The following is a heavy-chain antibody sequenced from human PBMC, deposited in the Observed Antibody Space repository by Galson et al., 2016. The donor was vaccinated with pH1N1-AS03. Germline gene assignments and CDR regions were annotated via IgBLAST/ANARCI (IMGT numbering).Heavy chain of an antibody. V-gene: IGHV1-69*02. CDR3: ARERCSSSSCRRDQNYYTDF. J-gene: IGHJ6*03. CDR2: ITLPLGIA. CDR1: GGSFSSFS. D-gene: IGHD2-2*01. Sequence: SVKVSCKASGGSFSSFSINWVRQAPGQGLEWMASITLPLGIAHYAHRFQGRVTITADNSTSTAYMDLSTLISEDKAMYYCARERCSSSSCRRDQNYYTDFWGKGTTVTVSS.